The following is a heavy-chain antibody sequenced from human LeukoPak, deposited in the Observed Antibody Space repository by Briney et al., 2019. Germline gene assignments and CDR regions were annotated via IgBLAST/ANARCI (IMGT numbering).Heavy chain of an antibody. D-gene: IGHD2-21*01. Sequence: SETLSLTCTVSGGSISSYYWSWTRQPAGKGLEWIGRIYTSGSTNYNPSLKSRVTMSVDTSKNQFSLKLSSVTAADTAVYYCAREVAVDYYYYYYGMDVWGQGTTVTVSS. J-gene: IGHJ6*02. CDR3: AREVAVDYYYYYYGMDV. V-gene: IGHV4-4*07. CDR2: IYTSGST. CDR1: GGSISSYY.